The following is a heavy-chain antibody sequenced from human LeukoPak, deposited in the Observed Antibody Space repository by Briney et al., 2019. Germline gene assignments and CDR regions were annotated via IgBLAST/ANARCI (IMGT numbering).Heavy chain of an antibody. J-gene: IGHJ4*02. CDR3: ARALGGEQLIYFEY. CDR1: GVTFSSYS. V-gene: IGHV3-21*01. CDR2: ISSSSSYI. Sequence: GGSLRLSCAASGVTFSSYSMNWVRQAPGKGLEWVSSISSSSSYIYYADSGKGRFTISRDNAKNSLYLQMNSLRAEDTAVYYCARALGGEQLIYFEYWGQGTLVTVCS. D-gene: IGHD6-13*01.